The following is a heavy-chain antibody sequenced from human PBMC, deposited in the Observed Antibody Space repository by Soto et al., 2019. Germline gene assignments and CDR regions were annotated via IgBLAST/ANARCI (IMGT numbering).Heavy chain of an antibody. CDR3: AKSTKMYYYGSVPWFDP. CDR1: GFTFSSYA. Sequence: GGSLRLSCAASGFTFSSYAMSWVRQAPGKGLEWVSAISGSGGSTYYADSVKGRFTISRDNSKNTLYLQMNSLRAEDTAVYYCAKSTKMYYYGSVPWFDPWGQGTLVTVSS. V-gene: IGHV3-23*01. CDR2: ISGSGGST. D-gene: IGHD3-10*01. J-gene: IGHJ5*02.